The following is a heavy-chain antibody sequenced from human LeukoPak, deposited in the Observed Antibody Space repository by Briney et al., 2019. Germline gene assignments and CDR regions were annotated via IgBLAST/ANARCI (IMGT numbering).Heavy chain of an antibody. V-gene: IGHV3-21*01. CDR3: ARGATVTTNWFDP. J-gene: IGHJ5*02. CDR2: ISSSYI. Sequence: GGSLRLSCAASGFTFSSYSMSWVRQAPGKGLEWVSSISSSYIYYADSVKGRFTISRDNAKNSLYLQMNSLRAEDTAVYYCARGATVTTNWFDPWGQGTLVTVSS. D-gene: IGHD4-4*01. CDR1: GFTFSSYS.